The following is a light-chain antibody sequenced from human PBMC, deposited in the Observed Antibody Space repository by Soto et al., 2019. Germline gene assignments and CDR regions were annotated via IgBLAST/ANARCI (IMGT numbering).Light chain of an antibody. J-gene: IGLJ2*01. Sequence: QSVLTQPPSASGTPGQRVTTSCSGSSSNIGSNYVFWYQHLPGTAPKLLIYRNNQRPSGVPDRFSGSKSGTSASLAISGLPSEDETDYYCAAWDDSLSGVVIGGGTKLTVL. CDR3: AAWDDSLSGVV. CDR2: RNN. V-gene: IGLV1-47*01. CDR1: SSNIGSNY.